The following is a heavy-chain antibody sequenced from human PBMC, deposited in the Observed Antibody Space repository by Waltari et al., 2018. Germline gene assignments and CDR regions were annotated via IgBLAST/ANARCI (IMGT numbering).Heavy chain of an antibody. CDR2: MNPNSGNT. Sequence: QVQLVQSGAEVKKPGASVKVSCKASGYTFTSYDINWVRQATGQGLEWMGWMNPNSGNTGYAQKFQGRVTITRNTSISTAYMELSSLISEDTAVYYCARRVVTYDSSGYYYYFDYWGQGTLVTVSS. J-gene: IGHJ4*02. CDR1: GYTFTSYD. V-gene: IGHV1-8*03. D-gene: IGHD3-22*01. CDR3: ARRVVTYDSSGYYYYFDY.